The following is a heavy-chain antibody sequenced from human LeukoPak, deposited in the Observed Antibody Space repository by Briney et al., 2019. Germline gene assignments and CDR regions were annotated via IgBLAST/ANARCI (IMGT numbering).Heavy chain of an antibody. V-gene: IGHV1-18*01. CDR2: ISGYNGNP. D-gene: IGHD1-1*01. J-gene: IGHJ5*02. Sequence: GASVTVSFTSTVYTFTIYGINWVRQAPGQGGEGMGWISGYNGNPTYAQKLQGRVTMPADTSTSTAYMELRSLRSDDTAVYYCARVSLKRRGGWFDPWGQGTLVTVSS. CDR1: VYTFTIYG. CDR3: ARVSLKRRGGWFDP.